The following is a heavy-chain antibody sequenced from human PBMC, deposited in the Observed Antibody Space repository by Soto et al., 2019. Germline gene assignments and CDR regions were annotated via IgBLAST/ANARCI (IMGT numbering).Heavy chain of an antibody. Sequence: GGSLRLSCAASGFTFTNYAMTWVRQTPGKGLEWVSGISASGGLKYYADSVQGRLTVSRDNSKNILYLQMDNLGDGDTALYYCAREVGAPSGWLDPWGQGTQVTVSS. CDR2: ISASGGLK. V-gene: IGHV3-23*01. CDR3: AREVGAPSGWLDP. CDR1: GFTFTNYA. J-gene: IGHJ5*02. D-gene: IGHD1-26*01.